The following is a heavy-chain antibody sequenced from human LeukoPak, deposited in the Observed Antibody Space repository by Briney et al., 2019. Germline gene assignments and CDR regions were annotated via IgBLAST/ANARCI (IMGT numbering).Heavy chain of an antibody. Sequence: GGSLRLSCAASGFTLSTYGMSWVRQAPGKGLEWVSGISGGGDNTYYADSVKGRFTISRDNSKNTLYLQMNSLRAEDTAVYYCTRWGDAYNSPNFDYWGRGTLVTVSS. CDR2: ISGGGDNT. CDR1: GFTLSTYG. J-gene: IGHJ4*02. D-gene: IGHD5-24*01. V-gene: IGHV3-23*01. CDR3: TRWGDAYNSPNFDY.